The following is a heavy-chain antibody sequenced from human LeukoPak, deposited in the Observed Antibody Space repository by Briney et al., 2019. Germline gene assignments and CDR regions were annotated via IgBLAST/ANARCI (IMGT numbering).Heavy chain of an antibody. CDR3: ARDPSSGWYLEYYFDY. CDR2: IIPIFGTA. V-gene: IGHV1-69*05. J-gene: IGHJ4*02. D-gene: IGHD6-19*01. CDR1: GGTFSSYA. Sequence: GASVKVSCKASGGTFSSYAISWVRQAPGQRLEWMGRIIPIFGTANYAQKFQGRVTITTDESTSTAYMELSSLRSEDTAVYYCARDPSSGWYLEYYFDYWGQGTLVTVFS.